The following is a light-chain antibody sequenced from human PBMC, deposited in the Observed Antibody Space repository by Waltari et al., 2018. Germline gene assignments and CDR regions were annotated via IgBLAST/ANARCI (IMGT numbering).Light chain of an antibody. Sequence: QSALTQPASVSGSPGQSITLPCPGTSSDVGRYKPVSWYQQHPGKAPKLMIYEGSKRPSGVSNRFSGSKSGNTASLTISGLQAEDEADYYCCSYAGRSTWVLGGGPNLTVL. J-gene: IGLJ3*02. CDR1: SSDVGRYKP. CDR3: CSYAGRSTWV. CDR2: EGS. V-gene: IGLV2-23*01.